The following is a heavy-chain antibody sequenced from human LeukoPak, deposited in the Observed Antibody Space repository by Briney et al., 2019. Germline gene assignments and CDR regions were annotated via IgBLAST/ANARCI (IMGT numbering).Heavy chain of an antibody. CDR2: IYYRGST. V-gene: IGHV4-59*12. D-gene: IGHD3-16*01. CDR1: GGSISSYY. Sequence: SETLSLTCTVSGGSISSYYWSWIRQPPGKGLEWIGSIYYRGSTYYNSSLKSRVTISVDTSKNQFSLKLSSVTAADTAVYYCARVLLGDFDYWGQGTLVTVSS. J-gene: IGHJ4*02. CDR3: ARVLLGDFDY.